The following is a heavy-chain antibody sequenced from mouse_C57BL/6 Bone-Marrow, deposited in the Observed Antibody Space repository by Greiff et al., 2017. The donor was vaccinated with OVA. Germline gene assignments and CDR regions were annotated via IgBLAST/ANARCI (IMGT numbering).Heavy chain of an antibody. J-gene: IGHJ2*01. CDR3: ARGHIDYDYDDYIDY. Sequence: EVQVVESGPELVKPGASVKISCKASGYSFTGYDMNWVKQSPEKSLEWIGEINTSTGGTTYNQKFKAKATLTVDKSSSTAYMQLKSLTSEDSAVYYCARGHIDYDYDDYIDYWGQGTTLTVSS. CDR2: INTSTGGT. V-gene: IGHV1-42*01. CDR1: GYSFTGYD. D-gene: IGHD2-4*01.